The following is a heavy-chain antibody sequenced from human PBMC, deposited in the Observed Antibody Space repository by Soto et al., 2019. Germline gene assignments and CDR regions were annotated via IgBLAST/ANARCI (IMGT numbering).Heavy chain of an antibody. CDR3: AARPYYYYGLDV. CDR2: VYHNGNA. Sequence: ASETLSLTATSSVAPISTPGYSGSWFGQPPGKAPEWIGYVYHNGNAYPKPSLKSRVTISLDGAKNQFSLKMTSVTAADTGLYYCAARPYYYYGLDVWGQGTTVTVSS. J-gene: IGHJ6*02. CDR1: VAPISTPGYS. V-gene: IGHV4-30-2*01.